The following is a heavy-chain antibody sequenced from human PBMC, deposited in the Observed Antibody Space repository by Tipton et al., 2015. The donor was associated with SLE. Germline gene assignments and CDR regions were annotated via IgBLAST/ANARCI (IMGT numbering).Heavy chain of an antibody. D-gene: IGHD1-26*01. Sequence: SLRLSCAASGFTFSSYAMSWVRQAPGKGLEWVSTISGSGGSTYYADSVKGRFTISRDNAKNSLYLQINSLRAEDTAVYYCARVPRVRAGDLVDYWGQGTLVTVSS. CDR1: GFTFSSYA. V-gene: IGHV3-23*01. J-gene: IGHJ4*02. CDR3: ARVPRVRAGDLVDY. CDR2: ISGSGGST.